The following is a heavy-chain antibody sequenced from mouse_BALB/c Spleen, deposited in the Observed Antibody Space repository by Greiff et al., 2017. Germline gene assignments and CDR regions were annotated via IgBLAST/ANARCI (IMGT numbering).Heavy chain of an antibody. CDR2: IYPGGGYT. CDR1: GYTFTNYW. CDR3: ARQITTAYYFDY. D-gene: IGHD2-4*01. V-gene: IGHV1-63*02. Sequence: VQLQQSGAELVRPGTSVKISCKASGYTFTNYWLGWVKQRPGHGLEWIGDIYPGGGYTNYNEKLKGKATLTADTSSSTAYMQLSSLTSEDSAVYFCARQITTAYYFDYWGQGTTLTVSS. J-gene: IGHJ2*01.